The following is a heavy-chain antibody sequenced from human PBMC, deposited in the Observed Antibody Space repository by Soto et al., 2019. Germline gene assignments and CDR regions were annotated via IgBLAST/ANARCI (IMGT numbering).Heavy chain of an antibody. CDR2: ISFDGRDI. J-gene: IGHJ4*02. V-gene: IGHV3-30*18. Sequence: QVQLVESGGGVVHPGTSLRLSCVTSGFTFSSFAMHWVRQAPGKGLEWVAAISFDGRDISYRESVKGRFTISRDKFKNTVYLQMNSLRPEDTAVYYCAKESLDYFDSGRFYAPAFDHWGQGTLVTVSS. D-gene: IGHD3-10*01. CDR1: GFTFSSFA. CDR3: AKESLDYFDSGRFYAPAFDH.